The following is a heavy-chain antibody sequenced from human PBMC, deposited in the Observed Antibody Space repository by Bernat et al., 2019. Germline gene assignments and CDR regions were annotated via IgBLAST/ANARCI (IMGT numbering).Heavy chain of an antibody. CDR1: GGSISSSSYY. V-gene: IGHV4-39*01. J-gene: IGHJ4*02. CDR2: IYYSGST. CDR3: ARLNIVATTFDY. Sequence: QLQLQESGPGLVKPSETLSLTCTVSGGSISSSSYYWGWIRQPPGKGLEWIGSIYYSGSTYYNPSLRSRVTIAVDTSKSQCSRKLSSVTAADTAVYYCARLNIVATTFDYWGQGTLVTVSS. D-gene: IGHD5-12*01.